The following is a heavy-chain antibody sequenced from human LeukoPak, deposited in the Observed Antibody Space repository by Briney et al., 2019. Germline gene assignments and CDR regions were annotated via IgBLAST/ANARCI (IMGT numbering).Heavy chain of an antibody. D-gene: IGHD3-16*01. J-gene: IGHJ4*02. CDR1: GGSISSSSYY. CDR3: ARYDHVLDY. Sequence: PSETLSLTRTVSGGSISSSSYYWGWIRQPPGKGLEWIGSIYYSGSTYYNPSLKSRVTISVDTSKNQFSLKLSSVTAADTAVYYCARYDHVLDYWGQGTLVTVSS. V-gene: IGHV4-39*01. CDR2: IYYSGST.